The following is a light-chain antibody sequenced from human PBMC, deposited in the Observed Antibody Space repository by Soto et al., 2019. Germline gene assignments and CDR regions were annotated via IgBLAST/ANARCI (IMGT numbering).Light chain of an antibody. CDR1: QSVSSSY. J-gene: IGKJ1*01. CDR2: DAS. V-gene: IGKV3-20*01. CDR3: QQYNNCPLT. Sequence: EIVLTQSPGTLSLSQGERATLSCGASQSVSSSYLAWYQQKPGQAPRLLIYDASSRATGIPDRFSGSGSGTDFTLTISRLQPEDFAIYYCQQYNNCPLTFGQGTKVDI.